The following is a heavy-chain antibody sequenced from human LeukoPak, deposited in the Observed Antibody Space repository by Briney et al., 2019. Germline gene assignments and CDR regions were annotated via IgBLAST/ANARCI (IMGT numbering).Heavy chain of an antibody. Sequence: SGGSLRLSCAASGFTFSSYAMNWVRQAPGKGLEWVASVSGSGVSTYYADSVKGRFTISRDNSRNTLYLQMNSLRAEDTAAYYCARGYNSFDSWGQGTLVTVSS. CDR1: GFTFSSYA. CDR2: VSGSGVST. V-gene: IGHV3-23*01. D-gene: IGHD1-1*01. J-gene: IGHJ4*02. CDR3: ARGYNSFDS.